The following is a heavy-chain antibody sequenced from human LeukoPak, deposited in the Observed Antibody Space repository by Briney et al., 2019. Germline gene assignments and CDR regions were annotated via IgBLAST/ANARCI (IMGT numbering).Heavy chain of an antibody. CDR1: GFTFSSYA. CDR2: ISGSGGST. D-gene: IGHD3-16*02. V-gene: IGHV3-23*01. CDR3: ARVRGRTYYDYVWGSYRERGFDY. J-gene: IGHJ4*02. Sequence: GGSLRLSCAASGFTFSSYAMSWVRQAPGKGLEWVSAISGSGGSTYYADSVKGRFTISRDNSKNTLYLQMNSLRAEDTAVYYCARVRGRTYYDYVWGSYRERGFDYWGQGTLVTVSS.